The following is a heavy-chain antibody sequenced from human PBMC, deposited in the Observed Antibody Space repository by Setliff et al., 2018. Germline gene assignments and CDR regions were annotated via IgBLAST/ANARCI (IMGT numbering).Heavy chain of an antibody. Sequence: SVKVSCKASGGPLNSYSFSWVRQAPGQGLEWMGRIIPVLDITRYSQKFQGRVTITADKSTGIIYMELTSLRSDDTALYYCARDGNNWNDLDYWGHGTLVTVLL. D-gene: IGHD1-20*01. J-gene: IGHJ4*01. CDR1: GGPLNSYS. CDR3: ARDGNNWNDLDY. CDR2: IIPVLDIT. V-gene: IGHV1-69*04.